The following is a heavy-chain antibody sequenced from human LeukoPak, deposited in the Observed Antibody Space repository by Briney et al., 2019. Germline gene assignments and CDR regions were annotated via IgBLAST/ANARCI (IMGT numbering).Heavy chain of an antibody. CDR1: GYTGIELS. J-gene: IGHJ4*02. V-gene: IGHV1-24*01. CDR3: ARGANYYGSGSYYGHYFDY. CDR2: FVPEDAET. D-gene: IGHD3-10*01. Sequence: ASVKVSCKLSGYTGIELSMNWVRQAPGKGLEWLGGFVPEDAETVYAQKFQGRVTMTEDTSTDTAYMELSRLRSDDTAVYYCARGANYYGSGSYYGHYFDYWGQETLVTVSS.